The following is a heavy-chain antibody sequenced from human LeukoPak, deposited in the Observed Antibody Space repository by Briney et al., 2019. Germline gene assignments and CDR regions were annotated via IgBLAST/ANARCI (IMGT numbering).Heavy chain of an antibody. CDR2: VSSSSSYT. J-gene: IGHJ4*02. V-gene: IGHV3-11*06. CDR1: GFTFSDYY. Sequence: GGSLRLSCAASGFTFSDYYMSWIRKAPAKGLEWVSYVSSSSSYTNYADSVKGRFTISTDNAKNSLYLQMNSLRVEDTAVYYCARDRTPRGYSYGFSYWGQGTLVTVSS. CDR3: ARDRTPRGYSYGFSY. D-gene: IGHD5-18*01.